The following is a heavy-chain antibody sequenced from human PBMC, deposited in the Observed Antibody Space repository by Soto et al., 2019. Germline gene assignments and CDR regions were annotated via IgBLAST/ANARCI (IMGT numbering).Heavy chain of an antibody. D-gene: IGHD3-22*01. J-gene: IGHJ4*02. Sequence: QVEVVQSGAEAKKPGASVKVSCKASGYTFTSYTIHGPRQAPRQGVELKGTMNPSGGSTRYAPKFQGRRTIDRDATTRIVYMELSRLRSEDAAVYYCASDPRMYYYDVIGSYSKDYFAHWGQGALVTVSS. CDR3: ASDPRMYYYDVIGSYSKDYFAH. V-gene: IGHV1-46*01. CDR1: GYTFTSYT. CDR2: MNPSGGST.